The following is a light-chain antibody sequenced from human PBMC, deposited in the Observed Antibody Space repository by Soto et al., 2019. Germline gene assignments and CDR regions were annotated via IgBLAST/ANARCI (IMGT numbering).Light chain of an antibody. J-gene: IGLJ2*01. V-gene: IGLV2-23*01. CDR3: SSYAGAVV. CDR2: EGS. CDR1: SSGVENYNL. Sequence: QSALTQPASVSGSPGQSITLSCTRTSSGVENYNLVSWYQHHPGKDPKLMIYEGSQRPSGVSDRFSGSKSGNTASLTISGLQAEDEADYYCSSYAGAVVFGGGTKVTVL.